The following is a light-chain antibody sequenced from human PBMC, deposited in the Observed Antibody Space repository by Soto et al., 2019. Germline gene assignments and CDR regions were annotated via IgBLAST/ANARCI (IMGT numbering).Light chain of an antibody. Sequence: ENVVKHSLCAVSLYPGERATLSCRASQRVSSSYLAWYQQKPGQAPRLLIYGASSRATGIPDRFSGSGSGTDFTLTISRLQSEDFATYYCQQYYIYPRTFRQGTKVDIK. CDR1: QRVSSSY. V-gene: IGKV3-20*01. CDR2: GAS. CDR3: QQYYIYPRT. J-gene: IGKJ1*01.